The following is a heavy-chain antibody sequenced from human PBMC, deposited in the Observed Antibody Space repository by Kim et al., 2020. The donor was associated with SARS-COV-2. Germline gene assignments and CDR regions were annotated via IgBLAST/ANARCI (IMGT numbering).Heavy chain of an antibody. V-gene: IGHV3-23*01. D-gene: IGHD3-9*01. CDR1: GFTFSSYA. CDR3: AKDRNYDILTGYYFGVDY. Sequence: GGSLRLSCAASGFTFSSYAMSWVRQAPGKGLEWVSAISGSGGSTYYADSVKGRFTISRDNSKNTLYLQMNSLRAEDTAVYYCAKDRNYDILTGYYFGVDYWGQGTLVTVSS. J-gene: IGHJ4*02. CDR2: ISGSGGST.